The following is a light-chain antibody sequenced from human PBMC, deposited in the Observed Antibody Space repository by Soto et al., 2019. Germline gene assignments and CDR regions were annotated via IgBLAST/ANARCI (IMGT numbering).Light chain of an antibody. Sequence: EMVLTQSPGTLSLSPGERATLSCRASQSVSSSNLAWYQQKPGQAPRLLIYGASSRATDIPDRFSGSGSGTDFTLTISRLEPEDFGVYYCQQDGSSPITFGQGTRLEF. CDR3: QQDGSSPIT. CDR2: GAS. V-gene: IGKV3-20*01. CDR1: QSVSSSN. J-gene: IGKJ5*01.